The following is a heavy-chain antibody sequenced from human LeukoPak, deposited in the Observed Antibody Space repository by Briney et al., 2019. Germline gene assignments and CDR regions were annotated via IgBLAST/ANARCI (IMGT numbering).Heavy chain of an antibody. CDR2: LIPIYDSA. CDR1: GGTFSSYA. V-gene: IGHV1-69*05. Sequence: SVKVSCKASGGTFSSYAISWVRQAPGQGLEWMGGLIPIYDSANYAQKFQGRVTITTDESTSTAYMELSSLRSGDTAVYYCASLPRSVRGRDAFDIWGQGTMVTVSS. CDR3: ASLPRSVRGRDAFDI. D-gene: IGHD3-10*01. J-gene: IGHJ3*02.